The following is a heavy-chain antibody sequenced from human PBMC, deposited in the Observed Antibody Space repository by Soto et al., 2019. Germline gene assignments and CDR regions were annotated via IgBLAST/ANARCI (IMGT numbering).Heavy chain of an antibody. V-gene: IGHV3-74*01. J-gene: IGHJ4*02. D-gene: IGHD6-19*01. Sequence: GGSLRLSCVASGFPFSNYYMDWVRQTPGKGLEWVSRIKPDGSTTNYADSVKGRFTISRHNSKNTLYLQMNSLRAEDTAVYYCARRASSSGWYRRFDYWGQGTLVTVSS. CDR3: ARRASSSGWYRRFDY. CDR2: IKPDGSTT. CDR1: GFPFSNYY.